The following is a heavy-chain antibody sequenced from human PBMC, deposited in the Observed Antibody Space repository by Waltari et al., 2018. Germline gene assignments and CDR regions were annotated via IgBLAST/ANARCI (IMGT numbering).Heavy chain of an antibody. V-gene: IGHV3-15*02. J-gene: IGHJ5*02. Sequence: EGQVVESGGAVVKPGGSLRLTCITAGFNFNIPWMTWVRQAPGKGLEWVGRIKSKGGGGTTDFAAPVKGRFTISRDDSRNTLYLQMNSLQSEDTAVYYCVKVRDPDTYSLEPWGQGTLVTVSP. CDR3: VKVRDPDTYSLEP. CDR1: GFNFNIPW. D-gene: IGHD2-21*01. CDR2: IKSKGGGGTT.